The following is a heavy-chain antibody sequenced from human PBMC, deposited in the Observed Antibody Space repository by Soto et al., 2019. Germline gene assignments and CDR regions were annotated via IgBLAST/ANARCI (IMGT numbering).Heavy chain of an antibody. CDR1: GFTFSNAW. V-gene: IGHV3-15*01. CDR2: IKSKTDGGTT. Sequence: EVQLVESGGGLVKPGGSLRLSCAASGFTFSNAWMSWVRQAPGKGLEWVGRIKSKTDGGTTDYAAPVKGRFTISGDDSNNTLYLQMNSLKTANTALYYCTPDLFYCTNVACYPFDYWGHVTLVTVAS. D-gene: IGHD2-8*01. J-gene: IGHJ4*01. CDR3: TPDLFYCTNVACYPFDY.